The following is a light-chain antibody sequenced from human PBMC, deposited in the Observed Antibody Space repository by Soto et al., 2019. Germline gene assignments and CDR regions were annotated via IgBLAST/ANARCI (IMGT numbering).Light chain of an antibody. CDR3: EQHNSYPWT. J-gene: IGKJ1*01. V-gene: IGKV1-9*01. Sequence: DIQLTQSPSFLSASVGDRVTITCRASQGISSYLAWYTQKPGKAPKLLIYAASTLQSGVPSRFSCSVSRTELSIIISSLQPEDFATYSSEQHNSYPWTFGQGTKVEIK. CDR2: AAS. CDR1: QGISSY.